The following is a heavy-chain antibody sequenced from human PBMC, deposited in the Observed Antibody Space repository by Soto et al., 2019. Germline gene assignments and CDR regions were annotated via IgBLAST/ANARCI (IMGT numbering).Heavy chain of an antibody. V-gene: IGHV1-69*02. CDR2: IIPILGIA. D-gene: IGHD5-12*01. CDR1: GGTFSSYT. J-gene: IGHJ3*02. CDR3: ARRSQYSGYDDDAFDI. Sequence: TAKVSCKASGGTFSSYTISWVRQAPGQGLEWMGRIIPILGIANYAQKFQGRVTITADKSTSTAYMELSSLRSEDTAVYYCARRSQYSGYDDDAFDIWGQVTMVTLAS.